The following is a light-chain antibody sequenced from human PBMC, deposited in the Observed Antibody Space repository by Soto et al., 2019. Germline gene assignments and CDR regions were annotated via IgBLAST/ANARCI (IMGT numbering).Light chain of an antibody. CDR1: QSVSGH. V-gene: IGKV3-15*01. J-gene: IGKJ1*01. Sequence: EIVMTQAPATVSVSPGERVTLSCRASQSVSGHLAWYQQKPGQAPRLIISGASTRATGIPARFSGSGSGTEFTLTISCLRSEEFAVYYCHQYHYWWTFGQGTKVDIK. CDR2: GAS. CDR3: HQYHYWWT.